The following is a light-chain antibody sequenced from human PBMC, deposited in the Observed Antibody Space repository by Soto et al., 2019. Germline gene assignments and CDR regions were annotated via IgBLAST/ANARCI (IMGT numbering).Light chain of an antibody. CDR2: KAS. Sequence: DIQMTQSPSTLSASVGDRVTITCRASQSISGWLAWYQQKPGIAPKLLICKASSLESGVPSRFSGSGSGTEFTLTISSLQPDDFATYYCQQYNSYPWTFGQGTKVGI. V-gene: IGKV1-5*03. J-gene: IGKJ1*01. CDR3: QQYNSYPWT. CDR1: QSISGW.